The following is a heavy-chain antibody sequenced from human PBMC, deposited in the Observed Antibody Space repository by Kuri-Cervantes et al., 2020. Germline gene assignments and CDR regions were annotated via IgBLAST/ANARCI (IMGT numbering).Heavy chain of an antibody. D-gene: IGHD6-19*01. CDR1: GVSFSDYS. CDR2: INHSGNT. CDR3: ARSRGGYSSGWSIDN. J-gene: IGHJ4*02. V-gene: IGHV4-34*01. Sequence: SQTLSLTCAVYGVSFSDYSWSWIRQPPGKGLEWIGEINHSGNTNYNPSLKSRVTISLDTSKNQFSLRLSSVSAADTAVYYCARSRGGYSSGWSIDNWGQGTPVTVSS.